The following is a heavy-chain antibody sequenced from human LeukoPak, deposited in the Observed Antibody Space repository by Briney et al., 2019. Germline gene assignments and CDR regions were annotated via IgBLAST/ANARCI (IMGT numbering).Heavy chain of an antibody. CDR1: GFTFSSFE. CDR3: AKGSGSYSRYYYYYMDV. CDR2: ISSSGTTI. D-gene: IGHD3-10*01. V-gene: IGHV3-48*03. Sequence: GGSLRLSCAASGFTFSSFEMNWVRQAPGKGLEWVSHISSSGTTIYDADSVKGRFTISRDNAKNSLYLQMNSLGAEDTAVYYCAKGSGSYSRYYYYYMDVWGKGTTVTVSS. J-gene: IGHJ6*03.